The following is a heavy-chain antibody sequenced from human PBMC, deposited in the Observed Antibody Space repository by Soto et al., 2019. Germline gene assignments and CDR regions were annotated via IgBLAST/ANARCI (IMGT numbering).Heavy chain of an antibody. D-gene: IGHD6-6*01. J-gene: IGHJ5*02. Sequence: EVQLVESGGGLVQPGGSLRLSCAASGFTFSSYWMHWVRQVPGKGLVWVSRINSDGSSTMYGDSVRGRFTVSRDNAKNTLYLQMNSLRADDTAVYYCTRGRGSSWFDPWGQGTLVTVSS. CDR1: GFTFSSYW. CDR3: TRGRGSSWFDP. CDR2: INSDGSST. V-gene: IGHV3-74*03.